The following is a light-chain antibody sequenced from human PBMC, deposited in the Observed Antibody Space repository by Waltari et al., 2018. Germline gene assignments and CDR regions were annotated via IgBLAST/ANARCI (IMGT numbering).Light chain of an antibody. V-gene: IGKV4-1*01. CDR3: QQYYSTPFT. J-gene: IGKJ3*01. CDR1: QSVLYSSNNKNY. CDR2: WAS. Sequence: DIVMTQSPDSLAVSLGERVPINCTSSQSVLYSSNNKNYLAWYQQKPGQPPKLLIYWASTRESGVPDRFSGSGSGTDFTLTISSLQAEDVAVYYCQQYYSTPFTFGPGTKVDIK.